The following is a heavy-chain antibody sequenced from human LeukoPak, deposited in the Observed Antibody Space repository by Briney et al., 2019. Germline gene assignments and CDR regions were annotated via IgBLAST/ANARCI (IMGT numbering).Heavy chain of an antibody. J-gene: IGHJ6*02. Sequence: GGALRLSCAGSGFTFSHAWMSWVRQTPGKGLEWLGRIKSKADAETTDYAAPVKGRFTISRDDSKNTLFLQMNSLRAEDTAVYYCAKGGRGRDTAMSYYGMDVWGQGTTVTVSS. CDR3: AKGGRGRDTAMSYYGMDV. V-gene: IGHV3-15*01. CDR2: IKSKADAETT. D-gene: IGHD5-18*01. CDR1: GFTFSHAW.